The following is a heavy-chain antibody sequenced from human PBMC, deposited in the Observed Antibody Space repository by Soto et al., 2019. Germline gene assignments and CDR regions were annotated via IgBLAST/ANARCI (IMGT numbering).Heavy chain of an antibody. CDR1: EFTFSSYW. J-gene: IGHJ6*02. CDR2: IKEDGSEK. Sequence: EVQLVESGGGLVQPGGSLRLSCAAYEFTFSSYWMNWVRQAPGKGLEWVANIKEDGSEKYYVDSVKGRFTISRDNAKNSLYLQMNSLRGEDTAVYYCARDLGAPGRGSAVGYYYHYGMDVWGQGTTVTVSS. CDR3: ARDLGAPGRGSAVGYYYHYGMDV. V-gene: IGHV3-7*05. D-gene: IGHD2-2*01.